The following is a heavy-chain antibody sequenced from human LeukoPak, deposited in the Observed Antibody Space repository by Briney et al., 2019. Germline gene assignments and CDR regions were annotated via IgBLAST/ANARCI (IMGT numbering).Heavy chain of an antibody. CDR3: ARGARRLIAAAGRALTPPYPKYYYYYMDV. Sequence: ASVTVSCKASGYTFTSYDINWVRQATGQGLEWMGWMNPNSGNTVYAQKFQGRVTMTRNTSISTAYMELSSLRSEDTAVYYCARGARRLIAAAGRALTPPYPKYYYYYMDVWGKGTTVTISS. V-gene: IGHV1-8*01. CDR2: MNPNSGNT. J-gene: IGHJ6*03. CDR1: GYTFTSYD. D-gene: IGHD6-13*01.